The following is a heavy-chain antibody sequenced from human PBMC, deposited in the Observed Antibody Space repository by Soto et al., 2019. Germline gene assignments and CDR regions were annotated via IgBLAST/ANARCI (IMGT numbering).Heavy chain of an antibody. Sequence: SETLSLTCAVYVGSFSGYYWSWIRQPPGKGLEWIGEINHSGSTNYNPSLKSRVTISVDTSKNQFSLKLSSVPAADTAVYYCARDGVGATRYYYYGMDVWGQGTTVTVSS. V-gene: IGHV4-34*01. CDR3: ARDGVGATRYYYYGMDV. D-gene: IGHD1-26*01. CDR2: INHSGST. J-gene: IGHJ6*02. CDR1: VGSFSGYY.